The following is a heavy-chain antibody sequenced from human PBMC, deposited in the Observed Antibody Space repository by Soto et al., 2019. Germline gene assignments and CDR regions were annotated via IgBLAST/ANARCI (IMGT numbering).Heavy chain of an antibody. CDR3: ARKYSSSSPSDS. CDR1: GYIFTSHY. D-gene: IGHD6-6*01. V-gene: IGHV1-46*01. CDR2: INPTGGST. J-gene: IGHJ4*02. Sequence: ASVKVSCKASGYIFTSHYMHWVRQAPGQGLEWMGVINPTGGSTSYAQKFQGRVTMTRDTSTSTVYMALSSLRSEDTAVYYCARKYSSSSPSDSWGQGTLVTVSS.